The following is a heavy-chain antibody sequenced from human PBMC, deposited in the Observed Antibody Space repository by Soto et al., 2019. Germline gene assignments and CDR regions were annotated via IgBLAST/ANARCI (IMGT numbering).Heavy chain of an antibody. CDR3: ARDQYYYDSSGYWSGYYYYGMDA. Sequence: QVQLQESGPGLVKPSQTLSLTCTVSGVSISSGGYYWSWIRQHPGKGLEWIGYIDYSGSNYYNPSLKRRVTIEVDTSKNQFSLKLSSVTAADTAVYYCARDQYYYDSSGYWSGYYYYGMDAWGQGTTVTVFS. D-gene: IGHD3-22*01. CDR1: GVSISSGGYY. CDR2: IDYSGSN. J-gene: IGHJ6*02. V-gene: IGHV4-31*03.